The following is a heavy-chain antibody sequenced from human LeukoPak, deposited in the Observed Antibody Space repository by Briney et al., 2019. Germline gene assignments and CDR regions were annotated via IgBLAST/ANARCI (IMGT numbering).Heavy chain of an antibody. D-gene: IGHD6-13*01. Sequence: PGGSLRLSCAASGFSIRSNYMSWVRQAPGKGLEWVSVIYTGGSTYYADSVKGRFTISRDNSKNTVYLQMNSLRAEDTAVYYCAKSPGYSSSFDYWGQGTLVSVSS. CDR2: IYTGGST. CDR3: AKSPGYSSSFDY. CDR1: GFSIRSNY. V-gene: IGHV3-66*01. J-gene: IGHJ4*02.